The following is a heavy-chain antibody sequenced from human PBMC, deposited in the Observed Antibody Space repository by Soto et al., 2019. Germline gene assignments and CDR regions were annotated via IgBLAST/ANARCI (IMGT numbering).Heavy chain of an antibody. D-gene: IGHD4-17*01. J-gene: IGHJ3*02. CDR1: GFTFSTYT. V-gene: IGHV3-23*01. CDR2: IGSGSGDST. CDR3: AHPRGYGVFDAYDI. Sequence: GVSRRRSWLASGFTFSTYTMSWVRQAPRKGLEWVSAIGSGSGDSTYYADSVKGRFTISRDNSMNTLFMQMNSLRTQDTAVYYCAHPRGYGVFDAYDIWGQGAMVTVSS.